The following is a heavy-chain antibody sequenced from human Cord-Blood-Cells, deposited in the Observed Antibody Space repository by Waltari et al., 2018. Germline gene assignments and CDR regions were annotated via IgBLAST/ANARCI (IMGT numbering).Heavy chain of an antibody. V-gene: IGHV1-2*02. J-gene: IGHJ3*02. CDR1: GYTSTGSH. Sequence: QVQLVQSGAEVKKPGASVKVSCKASGYTSTGSHIHWVRQAPGQGLEWMGWINPNSGGTNYAQKCQGRVTMTRDTSISTAYMELSRLRSDDTAVYYCARGGELTGDAFDIWGQGTMVTVSS. D-gene: IGHD7-27*01. CDR2: INPNSGGT. CDR3: ARGGELTGDAFDI.